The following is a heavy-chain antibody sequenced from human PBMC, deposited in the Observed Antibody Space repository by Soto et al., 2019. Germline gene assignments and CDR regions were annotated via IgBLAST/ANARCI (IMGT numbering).Heavy chain of an antibody. CDR2: VSTNNADT. CDR3: ARELNTDPSAYYSFAY. J-gene: IGHJ4*02. Sequence: LKVSCKTSGYTFTAYGLAWLRQAPGQRPEWMGWVSTNNADTNYAQKFQGRVTMTTETSTRTTYMELRSLRSDDTAVYYCARELNTDPSAYYSFAYWGQGTLVTVSS. D-gene: IGHD3-22*01. CDR1: GYTFTAYG. V-gene: IGHV1-18*01.